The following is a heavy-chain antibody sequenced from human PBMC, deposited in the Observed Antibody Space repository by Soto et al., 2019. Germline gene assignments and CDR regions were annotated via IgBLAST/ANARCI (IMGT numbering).Heavy chain of an antibody. Sequence: EVQLLESGGGLVQPGGSLRLSCAASGFTFSSYAMSWVRQAPGKGLEWVSAISGSGGSTYYADSVKGRFTISGDNSNNTLYLQMNSLRAEDTAVYYCAKGATGYYYYGMDVWGQGNTVTVSS. V-gene: IGHV3-23*01. D-gene: IGHD1-26*01. CDR1: GFTFSSYA. CDR3: AKGATGYYYYGMDV. CDR2: ISGSGGST. J-gene: IGHJ6*02.